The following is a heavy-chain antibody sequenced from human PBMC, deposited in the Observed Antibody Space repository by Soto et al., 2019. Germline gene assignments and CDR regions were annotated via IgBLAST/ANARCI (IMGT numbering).Heavy chain of an antibody. J-gene: IGHJ5*02. V-gene: IGHV6-1*01. Sequence: PSQTLSLTCAISGDSVSRNSAAWNWIRPSPSRGLEWLGRTYYRSKWYNDYAVSVKSRITINPDTSKNQFSLQLNSVTPEDTAVYYCARVTVAGTSGWFDPWGQGTLVTVSS. D-gene: IGHD6-19*01. CDR2: TYYRSKWYN. CDR3: ARVTVAGTSGWFDP. CDR1: GDSVSRNSAA.